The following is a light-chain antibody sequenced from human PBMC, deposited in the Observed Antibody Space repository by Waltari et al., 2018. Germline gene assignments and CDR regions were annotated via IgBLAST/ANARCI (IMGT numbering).Light chain of an antibody. J-gene: IGKJ2*01. CDR3: QQRSNWSYT. Sequence: EIVLTQSPATLSLSPGERATLSCRASQSVSSYLAWYQQKTGQAPRLLIYDASNSATGIPARFSCSGSGTDFTLTISSLEPEDFAVYYCQQRSNWSYTFGQGTKLEIK. CDR2: DAS. V-gene: IGKV3-11*01. CDR1: QSVSSY.